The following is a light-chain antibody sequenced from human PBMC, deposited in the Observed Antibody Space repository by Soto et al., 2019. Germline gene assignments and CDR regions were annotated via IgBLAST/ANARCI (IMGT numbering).Light chain of an antibody. V-gene: IGLV2-14*02. J-gene: IGLJ1*01. CDR3: SSYTSGSSPYV. Sequence: QSALTQPAAVSGSPGQSIPISCTGTTSDVGNHDLVSWYQKHPGKAPKLIIFEVSNRPSGVSTRFSGSKSGNTASLTISGLQAEDEADYFCSSYTSGSSPYVFGTGTKVTVL. CDR1: TSDVGNHDL. CDR2: EVS.